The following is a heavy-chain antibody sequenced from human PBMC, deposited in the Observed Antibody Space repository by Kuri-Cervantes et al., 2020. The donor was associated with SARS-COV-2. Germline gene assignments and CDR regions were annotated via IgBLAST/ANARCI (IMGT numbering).Heavy chain of an antibody. CDR2: ISYDGRNT. Sequence: LSLTCEASGFIFSDYAIDWVRQAPGKGLEWVAIISYDGRNTKFADSVKGRFTISRDNSKNVVYLQMNSLRIEDTAEYFCARDSDTTGYYWYFDLWGRGTLVTVSS. CDR1: GFIFSDYA. D-gene: IGHD3-22*01. J-gene: IGHJ2*01. V-gene: IGHV3-30*14. CDR3: ARDSDTTGYYWYFDL.